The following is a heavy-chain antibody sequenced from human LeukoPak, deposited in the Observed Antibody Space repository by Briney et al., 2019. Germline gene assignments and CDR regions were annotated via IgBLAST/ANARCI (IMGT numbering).Heavy chain of an antibody. J-gene: IGHJ4*02. V-gene: IGHV3-21*01. CDR1: GFTFSSYS. CDR2: ISSSSSYI. D-gene: IGHD2-2*01. Sequence: PGGSLRLSCAASGFTFSSYSMNWVRQAPGKGLEWVSSISSSSSYIYYADSVKGRFTISRDNAKNSLYLQMNSLRAEDTAVYYCARDYCSSTSCYGFDYWGQGTLVTVSS. CDR3: ARDYCSSTSCYGFDY.